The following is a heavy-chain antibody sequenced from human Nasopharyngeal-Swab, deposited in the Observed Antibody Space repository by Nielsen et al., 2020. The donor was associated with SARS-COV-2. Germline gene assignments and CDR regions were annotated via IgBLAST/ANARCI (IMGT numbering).Heavy chain of an antibody. CDR1: GGSFSGYY. CDR2: INHSGST. J-gene: IGHJ6*02. D-gene: IGHD6-13*01. Sequence: SETLSLTCAVYGGSFSGYYWSWIPQPPGKGLEWIGEINHSGSTNYNPSLKSRVTISVDTSKNQFSLKLSSVTAADTAVYYCARGPYSSSWYDYYGMDVWGQGTTVTVSS. CDR3: ARGPYSSSWYDYYGMDV. V-gene: IGHV4-34*01.